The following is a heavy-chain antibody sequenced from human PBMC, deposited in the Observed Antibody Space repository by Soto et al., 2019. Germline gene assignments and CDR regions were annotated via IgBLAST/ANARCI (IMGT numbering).Heavy chain of an antibody. V-gene: IGHV5-51*01. CDR3: ARKYYYGSGSYYYDPEDYYYYMDV. D-gene: IGHD3-10*01. CDR2: IYPGDSDT. CDR1: GYSVTSYW. J-gene: IGHJ6*03. Sequence: PGESLKISCKGSGYSVTSYWIGWVRQMPGKGLEWMGIIYPGDSDTRYSPSFQGQVTISADKSISTAYLQWSSLKASDTAMYYCARKYYYGSGSYYYDPEDYYYYMDVWRKGHTVTVSS.